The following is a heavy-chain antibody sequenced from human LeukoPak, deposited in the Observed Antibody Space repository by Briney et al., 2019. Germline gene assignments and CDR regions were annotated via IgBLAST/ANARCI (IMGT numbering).Heavy chain of an antibody. J-gene: IGHJ2*01. Sequence: GASVKVSCKASGYTFTSYGISWVRQAPGQGPEWMGWISAYNGNTNYAQKLQGRVTMTTDTSTSTAYMELRSLRSDDTAAYYCARGIAGVATMGWYFDLWGRGTLVTVSS. CDR1: GYTFTSYG. CDR2: ISAYNGNT. V-gene: IGHV1-18*01. D-gene: IGHD5-12*01. CDR3: ARGIAGVATMGWYFDL.